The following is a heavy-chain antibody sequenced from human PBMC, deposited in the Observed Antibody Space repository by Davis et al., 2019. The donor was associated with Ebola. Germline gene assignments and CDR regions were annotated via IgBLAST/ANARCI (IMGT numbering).Heavy chain of an antibody. CDR2: MYYSGTT. D-gene: IGHD2-8*01. CDR3: AKGFCPNGVCYSFFP. J-gene: IGHJ5*02. Sequence: MPSETLSLTCTVSGGSISSSSYYWGWIRQPPGKGLEWIGSMYYSGTTFYNPSLKSRVTISADTSKNQFSLKLSSVTAADTAVYYCAKGFCPNGVCYSFFPWGQGTLVTVSS. CDR1: GGSISSSSYY. V-gene: IGHV4-39*01.